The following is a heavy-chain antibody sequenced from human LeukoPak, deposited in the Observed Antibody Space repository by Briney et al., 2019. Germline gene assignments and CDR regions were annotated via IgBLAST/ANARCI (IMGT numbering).Heavy chain of an antibody. J-gene: IGHJ4*02. CDR1: GFTFSSYS. D-gene: IGHD3-10*01. CDR3: AREPMVRGVKGGFDY. Sequence: GGSLRLSCAASGFTFSSYSMNWVRQAPGKGLEWVSSISSSSSYIYYADSVKGRFTISRDNAKNSLNLQMNSLRAEDTAVYYCAREPMVRGVKGGFDYWGQGTLVTVSS. V-gene: IGHV3-21*01. CDR2: ISSSSSYI.